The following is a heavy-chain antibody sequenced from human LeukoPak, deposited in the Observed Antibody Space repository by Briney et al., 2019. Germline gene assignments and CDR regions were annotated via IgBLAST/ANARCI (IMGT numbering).Heavy chain of an antibody. Sequence: SETLSLTCTVSGGSISSYYWSWIRQPPGKGLEWIGYIYYSGSTNYNPSLKSRVTISVDTSKNQFSLKLSSVTAADTVVYYCARVWHYYYGMDVWGQGTTVTVSS. J-gene: IGHJ6*02. CDR3: ARVWHYYYGMDV. CDR2: IYYSGST. CDR1: GGSISSYY. V-gene: IGHV4-59*01.